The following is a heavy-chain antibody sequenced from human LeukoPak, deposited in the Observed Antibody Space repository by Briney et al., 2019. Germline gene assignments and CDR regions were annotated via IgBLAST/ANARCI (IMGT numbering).Heavy chain of an antibody. CDR3: ALTRGGGYCSGGSCGDDAFDI. CDR2: ISGSGGST. D-gene: IGHD2-15*01. J-gene: IGHJ3*02. V-gene: IGHV3-23*01. CDR1: GFTFSSYA. Sequence: GGSLRLSCAASGFTFSSYAMSWVRQAPGKGLEWVSAISGSGGSTYYADSVKGRFTISRDNSKNTLYLQMNSLRAEDTALYYCALTRGGGYCSGGSCGDDAFDIWGQGTMVTVSS.